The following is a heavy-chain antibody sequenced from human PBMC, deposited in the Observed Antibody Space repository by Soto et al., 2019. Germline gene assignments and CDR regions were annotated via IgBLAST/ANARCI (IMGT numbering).Heavy chain of an antibody. CDR1: GFTVRANY. CDR3: AKDPVVVVVAATYY. V-gene: IGHV3-23*01. D-gene: IGHD2-15*01. CDR2: ISGSGGST. J-gene: IGHJ4*02. Sequence: GGSLRLSCAVSGFTVRANYMSWVRQAPGKGLEWVSAISGSGGSTYYADSVKGRFTISRDNSKNTLYLQMNSLRAEDTAVYYCAKDPVVVVVAATYYWGQGTLVTVSS.